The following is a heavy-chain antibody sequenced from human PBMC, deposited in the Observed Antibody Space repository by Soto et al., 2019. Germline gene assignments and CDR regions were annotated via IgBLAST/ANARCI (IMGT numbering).Heavy chain of an antibody. CDR3: ASPRLRYDSSGYDY. J-gene: IGHJ4*02. V-gene: IGHV3-30-3*01. D-gene: IGHD3-22*01. CDR2: ISYDGSNK. CDR1: GFTFSSYA. Sequence: GGSLRLSCAASGFTFSSYAMHWVRQAPGKGLEWVAVISYDGSNKYYADSVKGRFTISRDNSKNTLYLQMNSLRAEDTAVYYCASPRLRYDSSGYDYWGQGTLVTVSS.